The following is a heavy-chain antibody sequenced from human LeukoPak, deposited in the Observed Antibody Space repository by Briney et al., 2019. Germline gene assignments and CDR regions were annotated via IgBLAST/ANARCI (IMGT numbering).Heavy chain of an antibody. Sequence: SETLSLTCAVYGGSLSGYYWSWIRQPPGKGLEWIGEINHSGSTNYNPSLKSRVTISVDTSKNQSSLKLSSVTAADTAVYYCARGVSWTGRGAFDIWGQGTMVTVSS. CDR1: GGSLSGYY. D-gene: IGHD1-1*01. CDR2: INHSGST. J-gene: IGHJ3*02. V-gene: IGHV4-34*01. CDR3: ARGVSWTGRGAFDI.